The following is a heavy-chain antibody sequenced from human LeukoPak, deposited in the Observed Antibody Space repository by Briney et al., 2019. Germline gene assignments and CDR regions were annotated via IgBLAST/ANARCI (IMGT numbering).Heavy chain of an antibody. J-gene: IGHJ6*02. CDR2: INHSGST. Sequence: PSETLSPTCAVYGGSFSGYYWSWIRQPPGKGLEWIGEINHSGSTNYNPSLKSRVTISVDTSKNQFSLKLSSVTAADTAVYYCARGTPWETAMEHYYYYGMDVWGQGTTVTVSS. CDR1: GGSFSGYY. CDR3: ARGTPWETAMEHYYYYGMDV. D-gene: IGHD5-18*01. V-gene: IGHV4-34*01.